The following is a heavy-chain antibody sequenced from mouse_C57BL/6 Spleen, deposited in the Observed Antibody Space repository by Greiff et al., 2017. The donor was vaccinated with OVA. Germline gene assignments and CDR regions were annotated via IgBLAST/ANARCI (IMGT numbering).Heavy chain of an antibody. D-gene: IGHD1-1*01. CDR2: IHPNSGST. V-gene: IGHV1-64*01. CDR1: GYTFTSYW. Sequence: QVQLQQPGAELVKPGASVKLSCKASGYTFTSYWMHWVKQRPGQGLEWIGMIHPNSGSTNYNEKFKSKATLTVDKSSSTAYMQLSSLTSEDSAVYYYASLYYYGSSSDYWGQGTTLTVSS. J-gene: IGHJ2*01. CDR3: ASLYYYGSSSDY.